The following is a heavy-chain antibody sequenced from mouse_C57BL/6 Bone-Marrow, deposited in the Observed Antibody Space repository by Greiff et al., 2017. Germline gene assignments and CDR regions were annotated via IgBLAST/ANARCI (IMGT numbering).Heavy chain of an antibody. CDR1: GYTFTDYY. Sequence: VRLQQSGPELVKPGASVKISCKASGYTFTDYYMNWVKQSHGKSLEWTGDINPNNGGTSYNQKFKGKATLTVDKSSSTAYMELRSLTSEDSAVYYCASSGAFYYDYDGGFAYWGQGTLVTVSA. V-gene: IGHV1-26*01. J-gene: IGHJ3*01. D-gene: IGHD2-4*01. CDR2: INPNNGGT. CDR3: ASSGAFYYDYDGGFAY.